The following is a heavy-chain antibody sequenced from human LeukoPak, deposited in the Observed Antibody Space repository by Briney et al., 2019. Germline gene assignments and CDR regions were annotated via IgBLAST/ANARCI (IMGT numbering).Heavy chain of an antibody. CDR1: GFTFSSYS. Sequence: GGSLRLSCAASGFTFSSYSMNWVRQAPGKGLEWVSYISSSSSTIYYADSVKGRFTISRDNAKNSLYLQMNSLRAEDTAVYYCARDGAITIFGVEPTFDYWGQGTLVTVSS. CDR2: ISSSSSTI. J-gene: IGHJ4*02. CDR3: ARDGAITIFGVEPTFDY. V-gene: IGHV3-48*01. D-gene: IGHD3-3*01.